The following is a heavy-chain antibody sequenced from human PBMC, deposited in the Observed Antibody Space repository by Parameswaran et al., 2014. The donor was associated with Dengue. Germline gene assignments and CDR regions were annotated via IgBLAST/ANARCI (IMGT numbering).Heavy chain of an antibody. CDR3: ARIAPASYYYYGMDV. J-gene: IGHJ6*02. D-gene: IGHD6-13*01. Sequence: VRQAPGKGLEWIGEVNHSGSTNYNPSLTSRVAISVDTSKNQFSLKLSSVTAADTAVYYCARIAPASYYYYGMDVWGQGTPVTVSS. CDR2: VNHSGST. V-gene: IGHV4-34*01.